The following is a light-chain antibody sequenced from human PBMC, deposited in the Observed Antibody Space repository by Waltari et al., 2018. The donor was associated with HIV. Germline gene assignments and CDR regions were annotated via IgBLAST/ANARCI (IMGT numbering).Light chain of an antibody. J-gene: IGLJ2*01. CDR1: TAAIAGYHH. CDR3: GSYSSTTGHVV. Sequence: QSGLAQPPPVSGSLGETIAIACTGSTAAIAGYHHVSWYQQYTGKPPRLLIYDVNHRPSGISDRFSGSGSGNTASLTISGLLTDDGSDYFCGSYSSTTGHVVFGGGTRVTVL. V-gene: IGLV2-14*03. CDR2: DVN.